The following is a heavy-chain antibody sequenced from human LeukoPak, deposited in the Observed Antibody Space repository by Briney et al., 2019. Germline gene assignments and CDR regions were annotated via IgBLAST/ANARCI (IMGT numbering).Heavy chain of an antibody. Sequence: SETLSLACTVSGGSISSSDYYWGWIRQPPGKGLEWIGYIYYSGSTYYNPSLKSRVTISVDTSKNQFSLKLSSVTAADTAVYYCARGVPNYYGSGSPFDYWGQGTLVTVSS. V-gene: IGHV4-31*03. J-gene: IGHJ4*02. CDR2: IYYSGST. D-gene: IGHD3-10*01. CDR3: ARGVPNYYGSGSPFDY. CDR1: GGSISSSDYY.